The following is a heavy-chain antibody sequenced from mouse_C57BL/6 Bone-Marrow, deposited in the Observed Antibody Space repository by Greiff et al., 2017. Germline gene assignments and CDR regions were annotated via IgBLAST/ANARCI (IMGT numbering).Heavy chain of an antibody. CDR3: ARDPYYYGSSSPRYFDV. V-gene: IGHV1-58*01. CDR1: GYTFTSYG. J-gene: IGHJ1*03. CDR2: IYIGNGYT. Sequence: VQLQQSGAELVRPGSSVKMSCKTSGYTFTSYGINWVKQRPGQGLEWIGYIYIGNGYTEYNEKFKGKATLTSDTSSSTAYMQRSRLTSEDSAIYFCARDPYYYGSSSPRYFDVWGTGTTVTVSS. D-gene: IGHD1-1*01.